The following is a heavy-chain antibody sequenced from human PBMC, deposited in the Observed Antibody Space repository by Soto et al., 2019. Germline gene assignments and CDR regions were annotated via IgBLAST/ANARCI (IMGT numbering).Heavy chain of an antibody. D-gene: IGHD2-15*01. V-gene: IGHV4-4*02. Sequence: PSETLSLTCAVSGGSISSTTWWSWVRQPPGKGLEWIGEIHHDGSTNYNPSLKSRVTISVDTSKNQFSLKLSSVTAADTAVYYFAKVSIGDVDGIDYWGPGT. CDR2: IHHDGST. J-gene: IGHJ4*02. CDR3: AKVSIGDVDGIDY. CDR1: GGSISSTTW.